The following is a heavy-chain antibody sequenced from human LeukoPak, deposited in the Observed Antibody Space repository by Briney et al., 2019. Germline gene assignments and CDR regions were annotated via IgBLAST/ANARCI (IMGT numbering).Heavy chain of an antibody. V-gene: IGHV7-4-1*02. CDR3: ARDRGTAVAGTEAHYYYYGMDV. J-gene: IGHJ6*02. Sequence: ASVKVSCKASGYTFTGYYMHWVRQAPGQGLEWMGWINTNTGNPTYAQGFTGRFVFSLDTSVSTAYLQISSLKAEDTAVYYCARDRGTAVAGTEAHYYYYGMDVWGQGTTVTVSS. D-gene: IGHD6-19*01. CDR2: INTNTGNP. CDR1: GYTFTGYY.